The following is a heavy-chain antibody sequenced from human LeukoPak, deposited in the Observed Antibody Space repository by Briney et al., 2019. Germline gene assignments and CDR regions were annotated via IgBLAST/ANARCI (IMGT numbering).Heavy chain of an antibody. V-gene: IGHV1-69*04. CDR1: GGTFSTYA. D-gene: IGHD6-13*01. J-gene: IGHJ4*02. Sequence: GASVKVSCKASGGTFSTYAISWVRQAPGQGLEWVGRIVPILGTANYAQNFQGRVTITADRSTTTAYMELSSLRSEATAVYYCARVPQGSSWPYYFDYWGQGTLVTVSS. CDR2: IVPILGTA. CDR3: ARVPQGSSWPYYFDY.